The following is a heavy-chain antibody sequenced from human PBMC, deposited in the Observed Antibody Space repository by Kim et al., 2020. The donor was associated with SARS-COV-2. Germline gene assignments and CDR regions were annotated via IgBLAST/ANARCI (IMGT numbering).Heavy chain of an antibody. CDR3: TRAGYYYDSSGYYPAHFDY. D-gene: IGHD3-22*01. Sequence: GRFTISRDDSKSIAYLQMNSLKTEDTAVYYCTRAGYYYDSSGYYPAHFDYWGQGTLVTVSS. J-gene: IGHJ4*02. V-gene: IGHV3-49*02.